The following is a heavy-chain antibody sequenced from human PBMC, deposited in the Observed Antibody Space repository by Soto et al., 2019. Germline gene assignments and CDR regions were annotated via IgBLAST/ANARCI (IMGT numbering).Heavy chain of an antibody. V-gene: IGHV5-51*01. CDR2: IYPGDSDN. J-gene: IGHJ5*02. CDR3: ARGDLEYSSSSNWFDP. D-gene: IGHD6-6*01. Sequence: GESLKISCKGSGYSFTSYWIGWGRQMPGKGLEWMGIIYPGDSDNRYSPSFQGQVTISADKSISTAYLQWSSLKASDTAMYYCARGDLEYSSSSNWFDPWGQGTLVTVSS. CDR1: GYSFTSYW.